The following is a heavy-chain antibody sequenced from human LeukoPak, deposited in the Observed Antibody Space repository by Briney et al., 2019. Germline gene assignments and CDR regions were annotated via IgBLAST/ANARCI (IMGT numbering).Heavy chain of an antibody. CDR2: ISGSGVI. CDR3: ARDSGTTGEVKFDP. J-gene: IGHJ5*02. Sequence: PPETLSLTCTVSGGPITTYYLSWIRQSAGMGLEWIGRISGSGVITYNPSLKSRVILSLDTSNNHFSLKLISVTAADTAVYYCARDSGTTGEVKFDPWGQGMLVTVSS. V-gene: IGHV4-4*07. D-gene: IGHD3-10*01. CDR1: GGPITTYY.